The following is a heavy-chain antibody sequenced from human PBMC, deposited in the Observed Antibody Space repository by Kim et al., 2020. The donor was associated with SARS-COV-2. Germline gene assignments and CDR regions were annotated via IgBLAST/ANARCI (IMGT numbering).Heavy chain of an antibody. CDR3: ARPAYYDFWSGYSYDY. CDR2: IYPGDSDT. J-gene: IGHJ4*02. D-gene: IGHD3-3*01. Sequence: GESLKISCKGSGYSFTSYWIGWVRQMPGKGLEWMGIIYPGDSDTRYSPSFQGQVTISADKSISTAYLQWSSLKASDTAMYYCARPAYYDFWSGYSYDYWGQGTLVTVSS. V-gene: IGHV5-51*01. CDR1: GYSFTSYW.